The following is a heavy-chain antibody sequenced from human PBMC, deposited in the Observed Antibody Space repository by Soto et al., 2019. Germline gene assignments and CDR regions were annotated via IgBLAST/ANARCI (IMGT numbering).Heavy chain of an antibody. CDR2: INAGNGNT. CDR1: GYTFPSYA. CDR3: ARLYYDFWSGTEHNWLDP. D-gene: IGHD3-3*01. V-gene: IGHV1-3*01. J-gene: IGHJ5*02. Sequence: VSSVKVSCKASGYTFPSYAMHWLRLAPGKRLEWMGWINAGNGNTKYSQKFQGRVTITRDTSASTAYMELSSLRSEDTAVYYCARLYYDFWSGTEHNWLDPWGQGTLVTVSS.